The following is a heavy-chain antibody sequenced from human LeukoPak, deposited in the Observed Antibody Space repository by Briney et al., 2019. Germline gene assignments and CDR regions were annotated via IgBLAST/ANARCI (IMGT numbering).Heavy chain of an antibody. J-gene: IGHJ4*02. V-gene: IGHV4-38-2*01. CDR2: IFHSGST. CDR3: ARGASFGY. CDR1: GSSISSGYY. Sequence: SEPLSLTCAVSGSSISSGYYWGWIRQPPGKGLEWIGSIFHSGSTYYNPSLKSRVTISVDTSKNQFSLKLSSVTAADTAVYYCARGASFGYWGQGTLVTVSS.